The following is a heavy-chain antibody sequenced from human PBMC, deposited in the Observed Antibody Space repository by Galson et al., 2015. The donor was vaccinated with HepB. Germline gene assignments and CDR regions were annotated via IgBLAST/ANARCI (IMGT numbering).Heavy chain of an antibody. V-gene: IGHV4-31*03. D-gene: IGHD3-22*01. J-gene: IGHJ5*02. CDR3: ARSHYYDSSGHRINPMGFDP. CDR2: IYYSGKT. CDR1: GDSISGGDYY. Sequence: LTCTVSGDSISGGDYYWSWIRQHPGKGLEWIGYIYYSGKTYCSPSLKSRVTMSIDTSENQFSLKLRSVTAADTAVYYCARSHYYDSSGHRINPMGFDPWGQGTLVTVSS.